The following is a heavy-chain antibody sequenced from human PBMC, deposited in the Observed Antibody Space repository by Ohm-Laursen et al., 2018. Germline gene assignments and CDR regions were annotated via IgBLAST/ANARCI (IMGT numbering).Heavy chain of an antibody. D-gene: IGHD1-26*01. CDR2: INSDGSST. CDR1: GFTFSSYW. CDR3: AREGVVGATVL. V-gene: IGHV3-74*01. Sequence: SLRLSCAASGFTFSSYWMHWVRQAPGRGLVWVSRINSDGSSTSYADSVKGRFTISRDNAKNTLYPQMNSLRAEDTAVYYCAREGVVGATVLWGQGTLVTVSS. J-gene: IGHJ4*02.